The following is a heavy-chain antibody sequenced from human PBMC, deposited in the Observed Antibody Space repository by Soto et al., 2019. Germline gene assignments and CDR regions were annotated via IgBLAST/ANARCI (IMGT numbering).Heavy chain of an antibody. CDR1: GYTFTCYY. CDR2: ITPNSGGT. CDR3: AREAYDILTGYTYGMDV. J-gene: IGHJ6*02. Sequence: ASVKVSCKASGYTFTCYYLPWVRQAPGQGLAWMGWITPNSGGTNYAQKFQGWVTMTRATSISTAYMELSSRRSDDTAVYYCAREAYDILTGYTYGMDVWGQGSTVTASS. V-gene: IGHV1-2*04. D-gene: IGHD3-9*01.